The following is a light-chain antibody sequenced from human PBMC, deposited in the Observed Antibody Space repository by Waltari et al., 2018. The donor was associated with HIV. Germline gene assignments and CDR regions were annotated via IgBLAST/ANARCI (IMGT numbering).Light chain of an antibody. Sequence: QSALTQPRSVSGSPGQSVTISCTGTSSDIGGYNYVSWYQQYPGKAPKLMIYDVRERPSGVPDRFSCSKSGNTASLTISGLQAEDETDYYCCSYAGSSWVFGGGTKLTVL. CDR2: DVR. V-gene: IGLV2-11*01. J-gene: IGLJ3*02. CDR3: CSYAGSSWV. CDR1: SSDIGGYNY.